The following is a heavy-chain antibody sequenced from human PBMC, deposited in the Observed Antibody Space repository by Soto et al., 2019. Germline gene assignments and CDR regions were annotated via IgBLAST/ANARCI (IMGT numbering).Heavy chain of an antibody. CDR1: GGTFSSYA. J-gene: IGHJ4*02. CDR2: IIPIFGTA. Sequence: SVKVSCKASGGTFSSYAISWVRQAPGQGLEWMGGIIPIFGTANYAQKFQGRVTITADESTSTAYMELSSLRSEDTAVYYCARDLRDGYNFAYWGQGTLVTVS. CDR3: ARDLRDGYNFAY. D-gene: IGHD5-12*01. V-gene: IGHV1-69*13.